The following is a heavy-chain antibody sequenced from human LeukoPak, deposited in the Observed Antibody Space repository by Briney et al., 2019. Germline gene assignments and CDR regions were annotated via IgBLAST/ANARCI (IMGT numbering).Heavy chain of an antibody. V-gene: IGHV4-59*01. D-gene: IGHD6-13*01. CDR3: ARAVSVTAAGPGY. CDR1: GGSISNYY. Sequence: SETLSLTCTVSGGSISNYYWNWIRQPPGKGLEWIAYIHSSGSTNYNPSLKSRVTISVDMSKNQFSLKLASLTTADTAIYYCARAVSVTAAGPGYWGQGTLVTVSS. CDR2: IHSSGST. J-gene: IGHJ4*02.